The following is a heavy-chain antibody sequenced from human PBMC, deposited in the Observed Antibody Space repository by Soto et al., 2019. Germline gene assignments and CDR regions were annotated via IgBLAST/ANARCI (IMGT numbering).Heavy chain of an antibody. CDR2: IYNTVST. CDR1: SFSIDSRSY. CDR3: GRNTSGRYFDY. D-gene: IGHD6-19*01. V-gene: IGHV4-38-2*02. J-gene: IGHJ4*02. Sequence: ASETLSLTCSVSSFSIDSRSYWGWIRQPPGKGLEWIASIYNTVSTHYNPSLKSRATISVDTSHNQFSLRLSSVTAADTAIYYCGRNTSGRYFDYWGPGTLVTVSS.